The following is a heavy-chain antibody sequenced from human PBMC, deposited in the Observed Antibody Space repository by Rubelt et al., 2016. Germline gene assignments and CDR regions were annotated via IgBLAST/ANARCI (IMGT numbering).Heavy chain of an antibody. Sequence: DWMGRIDPSDSYTNYSPSFQGHVTISADKSISTAYLQWSSLKAPDTAMYYCARPLYCSGGSCYHWFDPWGQGILVTVSS. CDR3: ARPLYCSGGSCYHWFDP. D-gene: IGHD2-15*01. CDR2: IDPSDSYT. V-gene: IGHV5-10-1*01. J-gene: IGHJ5*02.